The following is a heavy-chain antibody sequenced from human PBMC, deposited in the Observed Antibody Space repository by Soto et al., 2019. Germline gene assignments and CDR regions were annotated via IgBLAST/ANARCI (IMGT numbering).Heavy chain of an antibody. CDR2: IIPIFGTA. V-gene: IGHV1-69*01. CDR1: GGTFSSYA. J-gene: IGHJ5*02. D-gene: IGHD2-2*01. CDR3: ARVGPYCSSTSCQNWFDP. Sequence: QVQLVQSGAEVKKPGSSVKVSCKASGGTFSSYAISWVRQAPGQGLEWMGGIIPIFGTANYAKKFQGRVTITADDSTRTAYMELSSLRSEDTAVYYCARVGPYCSSTSCQNWFDPWGQGTLVTVFS.